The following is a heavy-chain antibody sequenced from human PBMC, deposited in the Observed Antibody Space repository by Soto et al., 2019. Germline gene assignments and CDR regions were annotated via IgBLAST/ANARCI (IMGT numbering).Heavy chain of an antibody. CDR2: IVVGGGNT. J-gene: IGHJ3*02. D-gene: IGHD3-22*01. CDR1: GFTFTSSA. Sequence: SVKVSCKASGFTFTSSAVQWVRQARGQRLEWIGWIVVGGGNTNYAQKFQERVTITRDMSTSTAYMELSSLRSEDTAVYYCAAYYYDSSGYYTYLDIWGQGTMVTVSS. V-gene: IGHV1-58*01. CDR3: AAYYYDSSGYYTYLDI.